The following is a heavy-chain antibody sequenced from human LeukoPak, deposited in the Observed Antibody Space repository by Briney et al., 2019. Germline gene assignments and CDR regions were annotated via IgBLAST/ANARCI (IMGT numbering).Heavy chain of an antibody. D-gene: IGHD2-15*01. CDR3: ARDQSLYCSGGSCYEVQIDY. CDR1: GFTFNTDW. V-gene: IGHV3-74*01. J-gene: IGHJ4*02. CDR2: INSDGSST. Sequence: PGGSLRLSCVASGFTFNTDWMHRVRRPPGEGLVWVSRINSDGSSTNYADSVKGRFTISRDNAKYTLYLQMNNLRDEDTAMYYCARDQSLYCSGGSCYEVQIDYWGQGTLVTVSS.